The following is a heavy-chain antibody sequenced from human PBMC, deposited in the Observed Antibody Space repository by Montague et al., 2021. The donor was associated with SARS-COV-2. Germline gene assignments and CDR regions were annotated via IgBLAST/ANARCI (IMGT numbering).Heavy chain of an antibody. Sequence: SETLSLTCTVSAGSISRYYWSWIRQPAGKGLEWVGRIYTTGSTNYNPSPKSRVTMSVDTSMNQISLKLRSVTAADTAVYYCAKHYYDNSGLDYWGQGTLVTVSS. CDR1: AGSISRYY. V-gene: IGHV4-4*07. CDR3: AKHYYDNSGLDY. CDR2: IYTTGST. D-gene: IGHD3-22*01. J-gene: IGHJ4*02.